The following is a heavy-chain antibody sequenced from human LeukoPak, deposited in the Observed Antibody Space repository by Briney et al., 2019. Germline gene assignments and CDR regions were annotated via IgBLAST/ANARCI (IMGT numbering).Heavy chain of an antibody. J-gene: IGHJ6*01. CDR1: GYSFTSYW. CDR2: IYPGESDT. CDR3: AREGVGATNGMDV. Sequence: GESLKISCKGSGYSFTSYWIGWVRHMPGKGLEWMGIIYPGESDTKYSPSFQGEVTISADKSISTAYLQWSSLKASDTAMYYCAREGVGATNGMDVWGQGTTVTVSS. V-gene: IGHV5-51*01. D-gene: IGHD1-26*01.